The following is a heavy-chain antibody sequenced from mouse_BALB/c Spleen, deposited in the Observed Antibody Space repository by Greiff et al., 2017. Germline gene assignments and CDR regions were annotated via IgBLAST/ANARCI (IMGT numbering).Heavy chain of an antibody. CDR2: IYPGDGDT. CDR3: ARQLLGWHYFDY. J-gene: IGHJ2*01. CDR1: GYTFTSYW. D-gene: IGHD3-2*01. V-gene: IGHV1-87*01. Sequence: QVQLQQSGAELARPGASVKLSCKASGYTFTSYWMQWVKQRPGQGLEWIGAIYPGDGDTRYTQKFKGKATLTADKSSSTAYMQLSSLASEDSAVYYCARQLLGWHYFDYWGQGTTLTVSS.